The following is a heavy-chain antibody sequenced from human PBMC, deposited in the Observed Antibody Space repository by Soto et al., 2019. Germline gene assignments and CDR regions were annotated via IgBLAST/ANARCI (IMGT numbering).Heavy chain of an antibody. J-gene: IGHJ4*02. V-gene: IGHV4-31*03. Sequence: QVQLQESGPGLVKPSQTLSLTCTVSGGSISSGGYYWSWIRQHPGKGLEWIGYIYYSGNTYYNPSPKSRITISVDTSSNQFSMKLTSVTAADTAVYYCASPVFWNGHYDYWGQGTLVTVSS. CDR3: ASPVFWNGHYDY. D-gene: IGHD3-3*01. CDR2: IYYSGNT. CDR1: GGSISSGGYY.